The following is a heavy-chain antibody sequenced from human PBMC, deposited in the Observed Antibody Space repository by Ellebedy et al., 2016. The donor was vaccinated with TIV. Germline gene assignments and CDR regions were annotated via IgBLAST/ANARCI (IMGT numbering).Heavy chain of an antibody. D-gene: IGHD3-9*01. CDR1: GGSVSSGSYY. Sequence: SETLSLXXTVSGGSVSSGSYYWSWIRQPPGKGLEWIGYIYYSGSTNYNPSLKSRVTISVDTSKNQFSLKLSSVTAADTAVYYCARDKGWPGYDILTGYYYGMDVWGQGTTVTVSS. CDR2: IYYSGST. CDR3: ARDKGWPGYDILTGYYYGMDV. V-gene: IGHV4-61*01. J-gene: IGHJ6*02.